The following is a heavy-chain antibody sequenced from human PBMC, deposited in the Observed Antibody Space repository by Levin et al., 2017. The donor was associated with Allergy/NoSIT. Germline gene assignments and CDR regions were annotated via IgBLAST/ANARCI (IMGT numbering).Heavy chain of an antibody. Sequence: RGESLKISCAASGFTFSTYWMHWVRLPPGKGLVWVSRITGDEKHTNYADSVQGRFTISRDNAKNTLYLQMNSLRAEDTAVYYCARGGCSSTSCLDSWGQGTLVTVSS. D-gene: IGHD2-2*01. CDR2: ITGDEKHT. CDR3: ARGGCSSTSCLDS. CDR1: GFTFSTYW. V-gene: IGHV3-74*01. J-gene: IGHJ4*02.